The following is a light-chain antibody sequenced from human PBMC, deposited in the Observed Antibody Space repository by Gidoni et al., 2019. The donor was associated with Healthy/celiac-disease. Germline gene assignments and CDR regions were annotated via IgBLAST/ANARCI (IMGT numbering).Light chain of an antibody. J-gene: IGKJ4*01. V-gene: IGKV3-20*01. CDR1: QSVSSSY. Sequence: EIVLTPSPGTLSLSPGERATLSCRASQSVSSSYLAWYQQKPGQAPRRLIYGASSRATGIPDRFSGSGSGTDFTLTISRLEPEDFAVYYCQQYGSSPKLTFXGXTKVEIK. CDR3: QQYGSSPKLT. CDR2: GAS.